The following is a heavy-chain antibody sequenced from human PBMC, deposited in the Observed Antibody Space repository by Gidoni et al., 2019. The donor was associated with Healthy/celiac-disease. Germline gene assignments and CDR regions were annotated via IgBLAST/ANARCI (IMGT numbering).Heavy chain of an antibody. J-gene: IGHJ4*02. CDR2: ISYDGSNK. Sequence: QVQLVESGGGVVQPGRSLRPSCAASGFTFSSYAMHWVRQAPGKGLEWVAVISYDGSNKYYADSVKGRFTISRDNSKNTLYLQMNSLRAEDTAVYYCARGPGYCSGGSCYSGSSSFDYWGQGTLVTVSS. D-gene: IGHD2-15*01. CDR1: GFTFSSYA. V-gene: IGHV3-30-3*01. CDR3: ARGPGYCSGGSCYSGSSSFDY.